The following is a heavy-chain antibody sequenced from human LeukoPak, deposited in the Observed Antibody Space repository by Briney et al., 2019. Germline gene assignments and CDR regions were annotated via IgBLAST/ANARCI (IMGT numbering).Heavy chain of an antibody. CDR2: ISWNSGST. CDR3: AKDSSSSAFRHDYYYGMDV. J-gene: IGHJ6*02. V-gene: IGHV3-9*01. Sequence: PGRSLRLSCAASGFTFDDYAMHWVRQAPGKGLEWVSGISWNSGSTGYADSVKGRFTISRDNAKNSLYLQMNSLRAEDTALYYCAKDSSSSAFRHDYYYGMDVWGQGTTVTVSS. D-gene: IGHD6-6*01. CDR1: GFTFDDYA.